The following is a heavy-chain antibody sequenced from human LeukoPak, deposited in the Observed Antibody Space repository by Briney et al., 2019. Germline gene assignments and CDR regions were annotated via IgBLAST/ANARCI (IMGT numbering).Heavy chain of an antibody. D-gene: IGHD2/OR15-2a*01. V-gene: IGHV1-2*02. CDR2: TNPKTGGT. CDR3: VLAMGEYFDY. Sequence: ASAKVSCKASGYTFTDHYIHWVRQAPGQGLEWVGWTNPKTGGTKYAQRFQDRVTMSRDTSIRTAYMELRRLMSDDTAVYYCVLAMGEYFDYWGQGTLVTVSS. CDR1: GYTFTDHY. J-gene: IGHJ4*02.